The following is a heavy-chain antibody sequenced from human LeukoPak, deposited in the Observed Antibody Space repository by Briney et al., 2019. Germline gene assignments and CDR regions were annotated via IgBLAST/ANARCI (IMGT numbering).Heavy chain of an antibody. CDR3: ARDEGQLTTYSGSPTEGVDAFDI. CDR2: IIPIFGTA. V-gene: IGHV1-69*05. D-gene: IGHD1-26*01. Sequence: GASVKVSCKASGGTFSSYAISWVRQAPGQGLEWMGGIIPIFGTANYAQKFQGRVTITTDESTSTAYMELSSLRSEDTAVYYCARDEGQLTTYSGSPTEGVDAFDIWGQGTMVTVSS. CDR1: GGTFSSYA. J-gene: IGHJ3*02.